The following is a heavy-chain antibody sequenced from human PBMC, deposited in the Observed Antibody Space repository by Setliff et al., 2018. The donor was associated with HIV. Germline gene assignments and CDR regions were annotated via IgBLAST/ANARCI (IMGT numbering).Heavy chain of an antibody. CDR1: GDSITGSHYY. V-gene: IGHV4-39*01. D-gene: IGHD2-21*02. J-gene: IGHJ3*02. CDR2: IHYSGST. CDR3: SRSGIGYGGDSNTFDI. Sequence: SETLSLTCTVSGDSITGSHYYWGWIRQPPGKGLEWIASIHYSGSTYDSPSVRSRVAIFVDTSKNQFSLRLNSVTATDAAMYYCSRSGIGYGGDSNTFDIWSQGTLVTVSS.